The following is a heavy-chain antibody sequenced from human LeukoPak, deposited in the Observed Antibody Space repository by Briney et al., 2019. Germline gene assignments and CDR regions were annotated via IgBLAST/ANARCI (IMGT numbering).Heavy chain of an antibody. CDR1: GGTFSSYA. V-gene: IGHV1-69*04. CDR3: ARVLSSIAARPGYYYYGMDV. D-gene: IGHD6-6*01. Sequence: SVKVSCKASGGTFSSYAISWVRQAPGQGLEWMGRIIPILGIANYAQKFQGRVTITADKSTSTAYMELRSLRSDDTAVYYCARVLSSIAARPGYYYYGMDVWGQGTTVTVSS. J-gene: IGHJ6*02. CDR2: IIPILGIA.